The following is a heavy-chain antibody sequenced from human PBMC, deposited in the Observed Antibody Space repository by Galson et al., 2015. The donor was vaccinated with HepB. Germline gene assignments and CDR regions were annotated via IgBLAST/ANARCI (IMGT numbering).Heavy chain of an antibody. CDR2: IYPGDSDT. J-gene: IGHJ4*02. Sequence: QSGAEVKKPGESLKISCKGSGYSFTNFWIGWVRQMPGKGLEWMGIIYPGDSDTRYSPSFQGQVTISADKSIRTAYLQWSSLKASDTAMYYCARRYSNYVKNFDYWGQGTLVTVSS. V-gene: IGHV5-51*01. CDR1: GYSFTNFW. CDR3: ARRYSNYVKNFDY. D-gene: IGHD4-11*01.